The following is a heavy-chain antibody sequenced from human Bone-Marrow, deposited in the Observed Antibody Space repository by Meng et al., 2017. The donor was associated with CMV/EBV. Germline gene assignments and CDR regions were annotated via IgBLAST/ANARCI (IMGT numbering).Heavy chain of an antibody. V-gene: IGHV1-2*02. D-gene: IGHD6-19*01. CDR3: VRSSGWSLFDY. Sequence: VPLVQSGAGMKKPGASVKVSCTTSGFTFSDYYIHWVRQAPGQGLEWMGWVNSNNDATNYARKFQGRVSMTRDTSISTAHMELSRLMSDDTAVYYCVRSSGWSLFDYWGQGTLVTVSS. CDR1: GFTFSDYY. J-gene: IGHJ4*02. CDR2: VNSNNDAT.